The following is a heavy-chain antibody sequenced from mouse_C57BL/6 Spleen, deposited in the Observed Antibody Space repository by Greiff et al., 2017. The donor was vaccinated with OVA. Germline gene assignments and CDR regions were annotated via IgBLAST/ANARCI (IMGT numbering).Heavy chain of an antibody. J-gene: IGHJ4*01. D-gene: IGHD3-2*02. CDR2: INPGSGGT. Sequence: QVQLQQSGAELVRPGTSVKVSCKASGYAFTNYLIEWVKQRPGQGLEWIGVINPGSGGTNYNEKFKGKATLTADKSSSTAYMQLSSLTSEDSAVYFCARQADYWGQGTSVTVSS. CDR3: ARQADY. V-gene: IGHV1-54*01. CDR1: GYAFTNYL.